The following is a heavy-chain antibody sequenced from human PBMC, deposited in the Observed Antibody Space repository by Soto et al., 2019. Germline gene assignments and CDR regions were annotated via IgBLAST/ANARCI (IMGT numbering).Heavy chain of an antibody. J-gene: IGHJ4*02. CDR1: GFTFSTYA. CDR3: AKRRGGGGHCDY. CDR2: VSSGGGT. D-gene: IGHD2-15*01. V-gene: IGHV3-23*01. Sequence: GGSLRLPCAASGFTFSTYAMAWVRQAPGKGFVWVSVVSSGGGTHYADSVKGRVTVSRDNSKNTLSLQMNSLRADHTAVYYCAKRRGGGGHCDYWGQGALATVSS.